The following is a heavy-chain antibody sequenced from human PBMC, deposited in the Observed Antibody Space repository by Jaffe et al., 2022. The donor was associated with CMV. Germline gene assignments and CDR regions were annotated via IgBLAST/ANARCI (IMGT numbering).Heavy chain of an antibody. J-gene: IGHJ6*03. Sequence: VQLVESGGGRVQPGGSLTLSCEASGFIFRDYEINWVRQAPGKGLEWVSYISTSGTYMYYADSVRGRFTISRDNAKNSLNLHMNSLRVEDTGVYYCSRDSSGWAGNYYYYMDVWGKGTTVIVSS. CDR2: ISTSGTYM. D-gene: IGHD6-19*01. CDR1: GFIFRDYE. CDR3: SRDSSGWAGNYYYYMDV. V-gene: IGHV3-48*03.